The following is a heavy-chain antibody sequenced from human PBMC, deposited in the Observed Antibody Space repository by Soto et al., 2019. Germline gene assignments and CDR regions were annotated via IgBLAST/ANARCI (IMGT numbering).Heavy chain of an antibody. V-gene: IGHV3-9*01. CDR2: ISWNSGSI. Sequence: PGGSLRLSCAASGFTFDDYAMHWVRQAPGKGLEWVSGISWNSGSIGYADSVKGRFTISRDNAKNSLYLQMNSLRAEDTALYYCAKDAGIAVDYDAFDIWGQGTMVTVSS. J-gene: IGHJ3*02. CDR1: GFTFDDYA. D-gene: IGHD6-19*01. CDR3: AKDAGIAVDYDAFDI.